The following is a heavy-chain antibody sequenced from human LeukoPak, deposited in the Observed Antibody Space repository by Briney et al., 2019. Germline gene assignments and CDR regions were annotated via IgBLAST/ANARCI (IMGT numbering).Heavy chain of an antibody. V-gene: IGHV4-39*01. CDR3: ARVVDFWSGLSWGRGGNNKQTTRTPYNWFDP. CDR2: IYYSGST. J-gene: IGHJ5*02. CDR1: GGSISSSSYY. Sequence: SETLSLTCTVSGGSISSSSYYWGWIRQPPGKGLEWIGSIYYSGSTYYNPSLKSRVTISVDTSKNQFSLKLSSVTAADTAVYYCARVVDFWSGLSWGRGGNNKQTTRTPYNWFDPWGQGTLVTVSS. D-gene: IGHD3-3*01.